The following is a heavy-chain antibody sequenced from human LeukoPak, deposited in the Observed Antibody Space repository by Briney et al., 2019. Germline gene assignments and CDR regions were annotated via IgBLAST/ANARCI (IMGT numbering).Heavy chain of an antibody. CDR1: GFTLSSYG. V-gene: IGHV3-33*01. CDR2: IWYDGSNK. Sequence: GGSLRLSCAASGFTLSSYGMHWVRQAPGKGLEWVAVIWYDGSNKYYADSVKGRFTISRDNSKNTLYLQMNSLRAEDTAVYYCARGPLGYCSGGSCPRGYYYYYGMDVWGQGTTVTVSS. J-gene: IGHJ6*02. CDR3: ARGPLGYCSGGSCPRGYYYYYGMDV. D-gene: IGHD2-15*01.